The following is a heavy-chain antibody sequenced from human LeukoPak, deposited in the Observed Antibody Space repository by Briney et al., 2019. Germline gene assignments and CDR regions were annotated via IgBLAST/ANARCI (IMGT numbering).Heavy chain of an antibody. Sequence: ASMKVSCKASGYPFTTYPIHWVRQAPGQRLEWMGWINAGNGDTKYSQKFQGRVTVTRDTSASTAYMEVSSLRSEDTAVYYCARNIAVAGTPGVWGQGTLVTVSS. CDR1: GYPFTTYP. CDR2: INAGNGDT. J-gene: IGHJ4*02. D-gene: IGHD6-19*01. CDR3: ARNIAVAGTPGV. V-gene: IGHV1-3*01.